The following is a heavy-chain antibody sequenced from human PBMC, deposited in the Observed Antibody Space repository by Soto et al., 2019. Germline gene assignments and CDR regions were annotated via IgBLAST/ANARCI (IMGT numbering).Heavy chain of an antibody. CDR2: INPSGGST. CDR1: GYTFTSYY. D-gene: IGHD6-19*01. J-gene: IGHJ6*03. Sequence: GASVKVSCKASGYTFTSYYMHWVRQAPGQGLEWMGIINPSGGSTSYAQKFQGRVTMTRDTSTSTVYMELSSLRSEDTAVYYCARRSSGRYSAYYYYYYMDVCGKGTTVTVYS. CDR3: ARRSSGRYSAYYYYYYMDV. V-gene: IGHV1-46*03.